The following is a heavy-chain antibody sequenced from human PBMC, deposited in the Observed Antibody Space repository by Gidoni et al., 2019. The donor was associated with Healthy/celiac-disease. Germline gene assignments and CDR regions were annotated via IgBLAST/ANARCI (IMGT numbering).Heavy chain of an antibody. D-gene: IGHD3-22*01. CDR2: INPNSGGT. J-gene: IGHJ3*02. CDR3: ARWETMYYYDSSGFDAFDI. Sequence: QVQLVQSGAEVKKPGASVKVSCKASGYTFTGYYMHGVRQAPGQGLEWMGRINPNSGGTNYAQKFQGRVTMTRDTSISTAYMELSRLRSDDTAVYYCARWETMYYYDSSGFDAFDIWGQGTMVTVSS. CDR1: GYTFTGYY. V-gene: IGHV1-2*06.